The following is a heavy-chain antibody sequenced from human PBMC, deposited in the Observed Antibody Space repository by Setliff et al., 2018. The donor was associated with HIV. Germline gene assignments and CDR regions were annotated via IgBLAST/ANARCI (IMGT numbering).Heavy chain of an antibody. D-gene: IGHD3-16*01. J-gene: IGHJ4*02. CDR2: IYYSGST. V-gene: IGHV4-59*01. CDR3: ARTPSRGGFDY. Sequence: PSETLSLTCAVYGGSFSGYYWSWIRQPPGKGLEWIAYIYYSGSTNYNPSLKSRVTISLDRSKNQFSLKLSSVTAADTAVYYCARTPSRGGFDYWGQGTLVTVSS. CDR1: GGSFSGYY.